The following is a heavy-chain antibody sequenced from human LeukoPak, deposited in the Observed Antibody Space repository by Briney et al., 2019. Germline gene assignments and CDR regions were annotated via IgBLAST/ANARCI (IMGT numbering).Heavy chain of an antibody. Sequence: PSETLSLTCTVSVVFISIYYWSYLLQPPRKRLEWLCYIYYSGSTNYNPSLNSPITISVDTSKNQFSLKLSSVTAADTAVYYCARVEAYSSGWYKGVNWFDLWGQGTLVTVYS. J-gene: IGHJ5*02. CDR2: IYYSGST. D-gene: IGHD6-19*01. CDR3: ARVEAYSSGWYKGVNWFDL. CDR1: VVFISIYY. V-gene: IGHV4-59*08.